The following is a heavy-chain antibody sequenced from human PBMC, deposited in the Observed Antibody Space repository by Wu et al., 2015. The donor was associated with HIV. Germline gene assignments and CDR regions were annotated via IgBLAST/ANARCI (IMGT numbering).Heavy chain of an antibody. CDR2: IIPIFGTA. D-gene: IGHD3-22*01. V-gene: IGHV1-69*05. CDR1: GGTFSSYA. J-gene: IGHJ5*02. Sequence: QVQLVQSGAEVKKPGSSVKVSCKASGGTFSSYAISWVRQAPGQGLEWMGGIIPIFGTANYAQKFQGRVTITTDESTSTAYMELSSLRSEDTAVYYCAREREYYDSSGYYGRTTFDPWGQGTLVTVSS. CDR3: AREREYYDSSGYYGRTTFDP.